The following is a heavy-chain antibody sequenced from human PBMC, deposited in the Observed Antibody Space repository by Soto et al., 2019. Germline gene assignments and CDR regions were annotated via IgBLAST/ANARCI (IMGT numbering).Heavy chain of an antibody. CDR2: ISSSSSTI. Sequence: EVQLVESGGGLVQPGGSLRLSCAASGFTFSSYSINWVRQAPGKGLEWVSYISSSSSTIYSADSVKGRFTISTDNAKNSLYLQMNSLRAEDTAVYYCARDVRGSGWYYFDYWGQGTLVTVSS. J-gene: IGHJ4*02. V-gene: IGHV3-48*01. CDR1: GFTFSSYS. CDR3: ARDVRGSGWYYFDY. D-gene: IGHD6-19*01.